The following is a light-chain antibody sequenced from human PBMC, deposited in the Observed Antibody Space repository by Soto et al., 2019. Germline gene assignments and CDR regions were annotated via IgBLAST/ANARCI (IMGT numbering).Light chain of an antibody. CDR2: ENN. CDR3: QSYDSSNLWV. V-gene: IGLV6-57*04. CDR1: SGSIASNY. Sequence: NFMLTQPHSMSESPGKTVTISCTRSSGSIASNYVQWYQQRPGSAPTTVIYENNQRPSGVPDRFSGSIDSSSNSASLTISGLKTEDEADYCCQSYDSSNLWVFGGGTQLTVL. J-gene: IGLJ3*02.